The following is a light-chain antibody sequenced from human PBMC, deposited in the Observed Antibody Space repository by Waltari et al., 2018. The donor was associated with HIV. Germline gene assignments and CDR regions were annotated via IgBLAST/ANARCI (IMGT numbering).Light chain of an antibody. CDR3: AAWDDSLSGVV. Sequence: QSVLTQPPSASGTPGQRVTISCSGSSSNIGSKSVSWYQHLPGTAPKLLIYRNNQRPSGVPDRFSGSKSGTSASLAISGLRSEDEADYYCAAWDDSLSGVVFGGGTKLTVL. J-gene: IGLJ2*01. V-gene: IGLV1-47*01. CDR2: RNN. CDR1: SSNIGSKS.